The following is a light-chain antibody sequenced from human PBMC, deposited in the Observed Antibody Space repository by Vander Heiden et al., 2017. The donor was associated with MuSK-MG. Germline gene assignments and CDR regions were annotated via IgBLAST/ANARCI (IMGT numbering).Light chain of an antibody. J-gene: IGLJ2*01. Sequence: QSVLTQPPSASGTPGQRVTISCSGSSSKIGSNTVNWYQQLPGTAPKLLIYSNNQRPSGVPDRFSGSKSGTSASLAISGLQAEDEADYYCAAWDDSLNVVFGGGTKLTVL. CDR3: AAWDDSLNVV. V-gene: IGLV1-44*01. CDR1: SSKIGSNT. CDR2: SNN.